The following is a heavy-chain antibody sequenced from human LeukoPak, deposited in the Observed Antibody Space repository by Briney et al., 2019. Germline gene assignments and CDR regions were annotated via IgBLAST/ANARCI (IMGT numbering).Heavy chain of an antibody. Sequence: PSETLSLTCTVSGGSISSYYWSWIRQPPGRGLEWIGHIYYSGSTNYNPSLKSRVTISVDTSKNQFSLKPSSVTAADTAVYYCARMSLHYYDSSGHYWYNWFDPWGQGTLVTVSS. CDR2: IYYSGST. CDR3: ARMSLHYYDSSGHYWYNWFDP. J-gene: IGHJ5*02. V-gene: IGHV4-59*01. CDR1: GGSISSYY. D-gene: IGHD3-22*01.